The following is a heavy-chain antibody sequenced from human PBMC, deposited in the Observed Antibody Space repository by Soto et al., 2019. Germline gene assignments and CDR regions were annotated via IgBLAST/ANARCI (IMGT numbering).Heavy chain of an antibody. CDR1: GYIFVNYG. D-gene: IGHD3-16*01. CDR2: ISPYTGNT. CDR3: VMVDNYVTPTPQDV. J-gene: IGHJ6*02. Sequence: QVQLVQSGDEVKKPGASVKVSCKASGYIFVNYGIAWVRQAPGQGLEWMGWISPYTGNTHSATKVQGNLTMTTDTSTSTAYMDLGSLTSDDTAVYYCVMVDNYVTPTPQDVWGQGTTVTVSS. V-gene: IGHV1-18*01.